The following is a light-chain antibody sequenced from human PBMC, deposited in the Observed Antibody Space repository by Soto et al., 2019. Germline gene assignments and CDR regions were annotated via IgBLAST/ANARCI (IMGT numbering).Light chain of an antibody. CDR1: QSISDS. V-gene: IGKV1-5*01. J-gene: IGKJ1*01. CDR2: DVS. Sequence: GDRVTITCRASQSISDSLAWYQQKPGKAPDLLISDVSKLERGVASRFSGSGSGTEFTLTISSMQPDDLATFYCIQYHGFPRKLGQGTKVDIK. CDR3: IQYHGFPRK.